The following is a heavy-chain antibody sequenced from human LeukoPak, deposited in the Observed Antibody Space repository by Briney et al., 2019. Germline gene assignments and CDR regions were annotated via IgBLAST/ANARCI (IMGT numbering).Heavy chain of an antibody. D-gene: IGHD3-22*01. CDR2: MSYSGTT. Sequence: PSETLSLTCTVSGGSISSYYWSWIRQPPGKGLEWIGYMSYSGTTDYSPSLKSRVTISVDTSKNQFSLKLSSVTAADTAVYYCARSGNYYDNSGRDAFDIWGQGTRVTVSS. CDR3: ARSGNYYDNSGRDAFDI. CDR1: GGSISSYY. V-gene: IGHV4-59*01. J-gene: IGHJ3*02.